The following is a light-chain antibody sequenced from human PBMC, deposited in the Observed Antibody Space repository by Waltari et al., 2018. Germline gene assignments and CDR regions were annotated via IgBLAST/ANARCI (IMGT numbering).Light chain of an antibody. Sequence: HSALTHPASVSGSPGQPITLSCPGTPSYFGGFHFVPWYQQHPGKAPKLLISDVSNRPSGVSNRFSGSKSGNTASLTISGLQAEDEADYYCSSHRSSSTPYVFGTGTKVTVL. J-gene: IGLJ1*01. V-gene: IGLV2-14*01. CDR2: DVS. CDR3: SSHRSSSTPYV. CDR1: PSYFGGFHF.